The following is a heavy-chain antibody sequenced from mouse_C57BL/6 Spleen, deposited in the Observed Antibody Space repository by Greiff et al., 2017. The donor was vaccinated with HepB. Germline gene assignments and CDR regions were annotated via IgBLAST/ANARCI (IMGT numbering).Heavy chain of an antibody. CDR3: ARQGYGNYQAWFAY. D-gene: IGHD2-1*01. CDR2: ISNGGGST. V-gene: IGHV5-12*01. Sequence: DVMLVESGGGLVQPGGSLKLSCAASGFTFSDYYMYWVRQTPEKRLEWVAYISNGGGSTYYPDTVKGRFTISRDNAKNTLYLQMSRLKSEDTAMYYCARQGYGNYQAWFAYWGQGTLVTVSA. J-gene: IGHJ3*01. CDR1: GFTFSDYY.